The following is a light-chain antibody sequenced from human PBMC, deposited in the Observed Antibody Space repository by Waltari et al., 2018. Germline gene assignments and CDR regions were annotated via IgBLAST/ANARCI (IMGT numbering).Light chain of an antibody. V-gene: IGLV3-19*01. CDR2: DNN. CDR3: HSRDASGVGGT. CDR1: SLRSYY. J-gene: IGLJ2*01. Sequence: TQDPAVSVALVQTVRITCQGDSLRSYYARWYQQRPGQAPKLVLYDNNNRPSGVPDRFSGSRSDNTASLTVTGAQAEDEGHYYCHSRDASGVGGTFGGGTKLTVL.